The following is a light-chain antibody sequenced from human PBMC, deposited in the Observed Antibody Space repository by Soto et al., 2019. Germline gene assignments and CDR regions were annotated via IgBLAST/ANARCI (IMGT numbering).Light chain of an antibody. CDR1: QSVSSN. CDR2: GAS. CDR3: QQYNDWPRT. J-gene: IGKJ1*01. Sequence: EVLMTQSPATLSVSPGERATLSCRASQSVSSNLAWYQQKPGQAPRLLIYGASTRATDIPGRFSGSGSGTEFTLTVSSLQSEDFAVYYCQQYNDWPRTFGQGTKVDIK. V-gene: IGKV3-15*01.